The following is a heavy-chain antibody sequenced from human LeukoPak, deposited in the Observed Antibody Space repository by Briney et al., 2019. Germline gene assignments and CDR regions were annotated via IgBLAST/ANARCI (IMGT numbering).Heavy chain of an antibody. V-gene: IGHV5-51*01. CDR1: GYSFTSYW. CDR3: ARQGGLGYYYDSSGMFDY. Sequence: GESLKISCKGSGYSFTSYWIGWVRQMPGKGPEWMGIIYPGDSDTRYSPSFQGQVTISADKSISTAYLQWSSLKASDTAMYYCARQGGLGYYYDSSGMFDYWGQGTLVTVSS. CDR2: IYPGDSDT. D-gene: IGHD3-22*01. J-gene: IGHJ4*02.